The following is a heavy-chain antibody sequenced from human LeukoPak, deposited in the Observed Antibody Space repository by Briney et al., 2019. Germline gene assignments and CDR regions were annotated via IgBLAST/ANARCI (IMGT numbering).Heavy chain of an antibody. CDR1: GFTFSSYW. J-gene: IGHJ6*03. V-gene: IGHV3-74*01. D-gene: IGHD5-12*01. CDR3: ARYRGGNYYYYYMDV. CDR2: INSDGSST. Sequence: PGGSLRLSCAASGFTFSSYWMHCVRQAPGKWLVWVSRINSDGSSTIYADSVKGRFTISRDNAKNTLYLQMNSLRAEDTAVYYCARYRGGNYYYYYMDVWGKGTTVTVSS.